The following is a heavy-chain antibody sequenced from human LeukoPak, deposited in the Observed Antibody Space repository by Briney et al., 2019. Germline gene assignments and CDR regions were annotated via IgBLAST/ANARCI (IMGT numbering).Heavy chain of an antibody. D-gene: IGHD3-9*01. V-gene: IGHV3-21*01. CDR3: ARDEDYDILTGYYIPRHFDY. CDR1: GFTFSSYS. Sequence: GGSLRLSCAASGFTFSSYSMNWVRQAPGKGLEWVSSISSSSSYIYYADSVKGRFTISRDNAKNSLYLQMYSLRAEDTAVYYCARDEDYDILTGYYIPRHFDYWGQGTLVTVSS. CDR2: ISSSSSYI. J-gene: IGHJ4*02.